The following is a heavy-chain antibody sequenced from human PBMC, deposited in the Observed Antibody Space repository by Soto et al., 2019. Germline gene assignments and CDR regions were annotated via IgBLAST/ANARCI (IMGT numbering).Heavy chain of an antibody. Sequence: SQTLSLTCAISGDSVSSTSAAWNWIRQSPSRGLEWLGRTYYRSKWSKDYALSVKSRISITPDTSKNQFSLQLNSVTPEDTAIYYCARGHSGYFHYWGQGTLVTVSS. V-gene: IGHV6-1*01. J-gene: IGHJ4*02. CDR3: ARGHSGYFHY. CDR2: TYYRSKWSK. CDR1: GDSVSSTSAA.